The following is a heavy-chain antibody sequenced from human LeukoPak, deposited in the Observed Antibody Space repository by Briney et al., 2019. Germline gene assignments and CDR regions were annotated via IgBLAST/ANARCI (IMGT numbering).Heavy chain of an antibody. D-gene: IGHD2-8*01. CDR3: ATDAPLMVPSRPRPNYYYYYGMDV. CDR1: GYTLTELS. J-gene: IGHJ6*02. CDR2: FDPEDGET. Sequence: GASVKVSCKVSGYTLTELSMHWVRQAPGKGLEWMGGFDPEDGETIYAQKFQGRVTMTEDTSTDTAYMELSSLRSEDTAVYYCATDAPLMVPSRPRPNYYYYYGMDVWGQGTTVTVSS. V-gene: IGHV1-24*01.